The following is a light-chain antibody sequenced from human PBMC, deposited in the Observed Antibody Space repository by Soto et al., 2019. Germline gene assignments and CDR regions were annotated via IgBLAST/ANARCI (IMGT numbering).Light chain of an antibody. CDR2: KAS. CDR1: QSVSNW. CDR3: QQYNSYWT. V-gene: IGKV1-5*03. J-gene: IGKJ1*01. Sequence: DIQMTQSPSTLSASVGDRVTITCRASQSVSNWLAWYQQKPGKAPKLLIYKASSLDSGVPSRFSGSGSGTEFTLTISSLQPDDFATYYCQQYNSYWTFGQGTKVEVK.